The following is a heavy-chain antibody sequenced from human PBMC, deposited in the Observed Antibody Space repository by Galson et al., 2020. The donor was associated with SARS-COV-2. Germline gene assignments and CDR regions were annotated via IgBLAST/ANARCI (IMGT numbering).Heavy chain of an antibody. CDR2: IYHSGRT. Sequence: SETLSLTCTASGYSISSGYFWGWIRQPPGKGLEWMGSIYHSGRTYYNPSLKSRVTISVDTSKNQFSLKLSSVTASDTAVYYCATYSVVVVAPTPLRADYWGQGTLVTVSS. CDR3: ATYSVVVVAPTPLRADY. V-gene: IGHV4-38-2*02. J-gene: IGHJ4*02. D-gene: IGHD2-15*01. CDR1: GYSISSGYF.